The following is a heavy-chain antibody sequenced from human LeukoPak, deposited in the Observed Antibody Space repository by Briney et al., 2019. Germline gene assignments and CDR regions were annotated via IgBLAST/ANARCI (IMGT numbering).Heavy chain of an antibody. V-gene: IGHV5-10-1*01. D-gene: IGHD5-12*01. CDR2: IDPSDSYT. CDR1: GYSFTSFW. J-gene: IGHJ4*02. Sequence: GEALQISCKGSGYSFTSFWITWGRQMPGKGLEWMGKIDPSDSYTNYSPSFQGHVTISADKSISTAYLQWSSLKASDTAMYYCARESGYDSDYWGQGTLVTVSS. CDR3: ARESGYDSDY.